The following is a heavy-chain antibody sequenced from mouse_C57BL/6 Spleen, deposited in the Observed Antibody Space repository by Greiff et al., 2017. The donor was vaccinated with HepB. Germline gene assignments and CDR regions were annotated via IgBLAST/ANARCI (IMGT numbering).Heavy chain of an antibody. D-gene: IGHD1-1*01. Sequence: VQLQQPGAELVRPGSSVKLSCKASGYTFTSYWMDWVKQRPGQGLEWIGNIYPSDSETHYNQKFKDKATLTVDKSSSTAYMQLSSLTSEDSAVYDCAREGHYYGSSYGAMDYWGQGTSVTVAS. CDR1: GYTFTSYW. CDR3: AREGHYYGSSYGAMDY. V-gene: IGHV1-61*01. CDR2: IYPSDSET. J-gene: IGHJ4*01.